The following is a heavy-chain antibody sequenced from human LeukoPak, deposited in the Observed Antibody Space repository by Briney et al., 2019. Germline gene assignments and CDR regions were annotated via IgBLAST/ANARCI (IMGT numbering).Heavy chain of an antibody. CDR3: AKDVGDFWSGPHFDY. CDR1: RFSFSTYP. J-gene: IGHJ4*02. Sequence: PGGSLRLSCEASRFSFSTYPMGWVRRGPGKGLEWVSAISGSGGSTYYADSVKGRFTISRDNSKNTLYLQMNSLRAEDTAVFYCAKDVGDFWSGPHFDYWGQGTLVTVSS. CDR2: ISGSGGST. D-gene: IGHD3-3*01. V-gene: IGHV3-23*01.